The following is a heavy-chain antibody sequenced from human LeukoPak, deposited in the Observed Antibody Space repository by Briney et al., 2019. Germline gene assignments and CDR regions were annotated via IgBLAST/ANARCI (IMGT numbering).Heavy chain of an antibody. CDR1: GGSISSYY. D-gene: IGHD3-10*01. J-gene: IGHJ4*02. V-gene: IGHV4-59*01. CDR2: IYYSGGT. CDR3: ARVLFAYYFDY. Sequence: SETLSLTCTVSGGSISSYYWSWIRQPPGKGLEWIGYIYYSGGTNYNPSLKSRVTISVDTSKNQFSLKLSSVTAADTAVYYCARVLFAYYFDYWGQGTLVTVSS.